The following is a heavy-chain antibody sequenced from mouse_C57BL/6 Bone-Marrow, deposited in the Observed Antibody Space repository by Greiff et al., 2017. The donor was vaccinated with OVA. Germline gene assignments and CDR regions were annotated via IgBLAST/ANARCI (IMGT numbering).Heavy chain of an antibody. V-gene: IGHV1-82*01. J-gene: IGHJ2*01. CDR3: ARLYGNSFDY. CDR1: GYAFSSSW. CDR2: IYPGDGDT. Sequence: QVQLQQSGPELVKPGASVKISCKASGYAFSSSWMNWVQQRPGKGLEWIGRIYPGDGDTNYNGKFKGKATLTADKSSRTAYMQLSSLTSEDSAVYFCARLYGNSFDYWGQGTTLTVSS. D-gene: IGHD2-1*01.